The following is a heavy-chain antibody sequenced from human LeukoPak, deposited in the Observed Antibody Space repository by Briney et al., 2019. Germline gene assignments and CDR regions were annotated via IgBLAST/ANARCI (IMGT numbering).Heavy chain of an antibody. Sequence: PGGSLRLSCVASGFTFNNYAMSWVRQAPGKGLEWVSAISGSGGSTYYADSVKGRFIISRDSSKNTLYLQMNTLRAEDTAVYYCARVSGGNLNYFDYWGQGTLVTVSS. CDR1: GFTFNNYA. CDR3: ARVSGGNLNYFDY. CDR2: ISGSGGST. J-gene: IGHJ4*02. D-gene: IGHD4-23*01. V-gene: IGHV3-23*01.